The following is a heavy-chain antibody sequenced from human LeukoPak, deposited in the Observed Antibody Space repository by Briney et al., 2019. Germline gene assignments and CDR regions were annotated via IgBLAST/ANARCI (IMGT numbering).Heavy chain of an antibody. J-gene: IGHJ5*02. V-gene: IGHV4-39*07. CDR2: VHYSGKT. Sequence: PSETLSLTCTVSSGSISGSIYYWAWIRQPPGKGLEWIGTVHYSGKTYYNPSLTSRVTISVDTSKNQFSLKLSSVTAADTAVYFCARLPGIYTPLDPWGRGILVTVSS. D-gene: IGHD1-14*01. CDR3: ARLPGIYTPLDP. CDR1: SGSISGSIYY.